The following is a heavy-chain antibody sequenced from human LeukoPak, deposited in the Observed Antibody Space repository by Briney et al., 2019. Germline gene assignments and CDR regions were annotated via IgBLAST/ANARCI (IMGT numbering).Heavy chain of an antibody. Sequence: ASVKVSCKASGYTFTGYYMHWVRQAPGQELEWMGWINPNSGGTNYAQKFQGRVTMTRDTSISTAYMELSRLRSDDTAVYYCAREMATIDAFDIWGQGTMVTVSS. CDR2: INPNSGGT. D-gene: IGHD5-24*01. CDR3: AREMATIDAFDI. J-gene: IGHJ3*02. V-gene: IGHV1-2*02. CDR1: GYTFTGYY.